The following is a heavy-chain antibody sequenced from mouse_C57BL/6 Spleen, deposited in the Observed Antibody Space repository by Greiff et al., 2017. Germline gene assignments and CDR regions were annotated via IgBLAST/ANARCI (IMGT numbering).Heavy chain of an antibody. CDR2: IYPGDGDT. J-gene: IGHJ2*01. V-gene: IGHV1-82*01. CDR3: ARGGDDSFDY. Sequence: QVQLQQSGPELVKPGASVKISCKASGYAFSSSWMNWVKQRPGKGLEWIGRIYPGDGDTNYNGKFKGKATLTADKSSSTAYMQLSSLTSEDSAVYFCARGGDDSFDYWGQGTTLTVSS. CDR1: GYAFSSSW. D-gene: IGHD2-4*01.